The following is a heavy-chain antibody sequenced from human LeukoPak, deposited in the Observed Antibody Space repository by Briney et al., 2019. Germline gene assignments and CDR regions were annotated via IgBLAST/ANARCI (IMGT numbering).Heavy chain of an antibody. Sequence: GGSLRLSCAASGFTFSSYGMHWVRQAPGKGLEWVAFVSYDGSNKYYADSVKGRFTISRDNSKNTLYLQMNSLRAEDTAVYYCARDPRDYTNSLEFHYWGQGTLITVSS. CDR1: GFTFSSYG. V-gene: IGHV3-30*03. CDR2: VSYDGSNK. J-gene: IGHJ4*02. D-gene: IGHD4-11*01. CDR3: ARDPRDYTNSLEFHY.